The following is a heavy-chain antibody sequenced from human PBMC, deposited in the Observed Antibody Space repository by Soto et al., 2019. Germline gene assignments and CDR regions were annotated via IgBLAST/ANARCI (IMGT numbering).Heavy chain of an antibody. CDR3: ERGAMAGNEIPGD. CDR2: INLEGSEK. CDR1: GFTFRSYW. Sequence: EGQLVESGGGLVQPGGSLRLSCPVSGFTFRSYWMTCVRRAPGKGLEWVANINLEGSEKYYVDAVKGRVTISRDNAKNSLHLDLRDLRCNDTAVYYCERGAMAGNEIPGDWGQGTLVTVSS. V-gene: IGHV3-7*05. D-gene: IGHD2-2*02. J-gene: IGHJ1*01.